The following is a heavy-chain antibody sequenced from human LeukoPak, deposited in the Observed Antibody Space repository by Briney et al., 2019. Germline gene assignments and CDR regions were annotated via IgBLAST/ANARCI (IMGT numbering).Heavy chain of an antibody. CDR1: GFTFSSYS. J-gene: IGHJ6*03. CDR3: ARDKRVAVAGTYIYYYYMNV. CDR2: ISSSSSYI. D-gene: IGHD6-19*01. Sequence: GGSLRLSCAASGFTFSSYSMNWVRQAPGKGLEWVSSISSSSSYIYYADSVKGRFTISRDTSKNTLYLQMNSLRAEDTAVYYCARDKRVAVAGTYIYYYYMNVWGNGTTVTISS. V-gene: IGHV3-21*04.